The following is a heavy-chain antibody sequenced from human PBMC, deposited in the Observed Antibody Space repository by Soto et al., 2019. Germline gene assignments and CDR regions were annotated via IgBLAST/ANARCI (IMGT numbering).Heavy chain of an antibody. Sequence: PSETLSLTCTVSGGSISSGGYYWSWIRQHPGKGLEWIGYIYYSGSTYYNPSLKSRVTIPVDTSKNQFSLKLSSVTAADTAVYYCARDSQLPVGYFDYWGQGTLVTVSS. V-gene: IGHV4-31*03. CDR1: GGSISSGGYY. CDR2: IYYSGST. J-gene: IGHJ4*02. D-gene: IGHD2-2*01. CDR3: ARDSQLPVGYFDY.